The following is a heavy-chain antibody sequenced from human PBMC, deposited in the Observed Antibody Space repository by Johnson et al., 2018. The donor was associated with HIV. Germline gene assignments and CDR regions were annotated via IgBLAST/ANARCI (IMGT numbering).Heavy chain of an antibody. V-gene: IGHV3-30*04. Sequence: VQLVESGGGVVQPGRSLRLSCAASGFTFSSYAVHWVRQAPGKGLEWVAVISYDGSNKYYADSVKGRFTISRDNSKNTLSLQMNSLRAEDTAVYYCAKSPLGVGIFSAFDIWGQGTMVTVSS. CDR1: GFTFSSYA. D-gene: IGHD2-21*01. J-gene: IGHJ3*02. CDR3: AKSPLGVGIFSAFDI. CDR2: ISYDGSNK.